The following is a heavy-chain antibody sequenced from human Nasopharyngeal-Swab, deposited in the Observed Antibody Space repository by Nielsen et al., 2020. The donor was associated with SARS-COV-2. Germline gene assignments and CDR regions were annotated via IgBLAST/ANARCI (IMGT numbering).Heavy chain of an antibody. J-gene: IGHJ4*02. CDR3: ARLGDVDYGER. CDR2: IYYSGST. CDR1: GGSISSSSYY. Sequence: SETLSLTCTVPGGSISSSSYYWGWIRQPPGKGLEWIGSIYYSGSTYYNPSLKSRVTISVDTSKNQFSLKLSSVTAADTAVYYCARLGDVDYGERWGQGTLVTVSS. V-gene: IGHV4-39*01. D-gene: IGHD4-17*01.